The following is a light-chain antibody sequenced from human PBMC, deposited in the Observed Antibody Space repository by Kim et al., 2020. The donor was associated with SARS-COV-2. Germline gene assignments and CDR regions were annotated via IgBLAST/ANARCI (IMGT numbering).Light chain of an antibody. J-gene: IGLJ2*01. V-gene: IGLV2-14*03. CDR1: SSDVGGYNY. CDR3: SSYTSSSLV. Sequence: PGKSSTISCTGTSSDVGGYNYVSWYQQHPGKAPKLMIYDVSNRPSGVSKRFSGSKSGNTASLTISGLQAEDEADYYCSSYTSSSLVFGGGTQLTVL. CDR2: DVS.